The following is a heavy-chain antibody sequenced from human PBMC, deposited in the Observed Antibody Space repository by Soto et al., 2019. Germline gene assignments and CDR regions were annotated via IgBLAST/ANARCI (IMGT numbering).Heavy chain of an antibody. V-gene: IGHV4-39*01. CDR3: ARLLSGRYCSSSSCYMFDP. Sequence: XGTLSLTYTVSGGSVISSSYYWGWIRQPPGKGLEWIGNIYYRGNTYYIPSLKSRVTISVDTSKNQFSLKLSSVTAADTAVYYCARLLSGRYCSSSSCYMFDPCGQRTLVTVSS. J-gene: IGHJ5*02. CDR2: IYYRGNT. D-gene: IGHD2-2*02. CDR1: GGSVISSSYY.